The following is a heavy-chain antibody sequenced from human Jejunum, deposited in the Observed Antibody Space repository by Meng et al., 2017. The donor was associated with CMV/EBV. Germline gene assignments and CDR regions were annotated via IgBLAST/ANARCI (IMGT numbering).Heavy chain of an antibody. D-gene: IGHD3-16*01. V-gene: IGHV2-5*02. CDR2: IYWDNDK. Sequence: TLKESGPTLVIPNQTLTLTWTLSGSSISTNGVVVGWIRQLPGKAPDGLALIYWDNDKFYNPSLKSRLTIAKDTSKIQVVLTVTSMDSVDTAIYYCAHRRYLRGSWSFGDFDYWGQGTLVTVSS. J-gene: IGHJ4*02. CDR1: GSSISTNGVV. CDR3: AHRRYLRGSWSFGDFDY.